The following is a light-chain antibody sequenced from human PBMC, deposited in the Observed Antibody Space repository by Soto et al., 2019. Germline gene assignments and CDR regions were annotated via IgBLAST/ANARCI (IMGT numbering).Light chain of an antibody. J-gene: IGKJ1*01. V-gene: IGKV3-20*01. Sequence: EIVMTQSPATLSSSPGEIATLSCSAIQSVSSNLAWYQQKPGQAPRLLIYGASTRAIGIPDRFSGSGSGTDFTLTISRLEPEDFAVYYCQKYGSSPRKFGQGTKVDNK. CDR3: QKYGSSPRK. CDR1: QSVSSN. CDR2: GAS.